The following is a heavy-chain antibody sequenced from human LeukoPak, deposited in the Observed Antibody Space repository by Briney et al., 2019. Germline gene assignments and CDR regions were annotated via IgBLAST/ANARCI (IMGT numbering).Heavy chain of an antibody. D-gene: IGHD3-10*01. CDR3: ARVSYYGSGGSRSFDY. J-gene: IGHJ4*02. CDR1: GYTFTGYH. V-gene: IGHV1-2*06. CDR2: INPNSGDT. Sequence: ASVKVSCKASGYTFTGYHMHWVRQAPGQGLEWMGRINPNSGDTNYAQKFQGRVTMTRDTSISTAYMELSRLRSDDTAVYYCARVSYYGSGGSRSFDYWGQGTLVTVSS.